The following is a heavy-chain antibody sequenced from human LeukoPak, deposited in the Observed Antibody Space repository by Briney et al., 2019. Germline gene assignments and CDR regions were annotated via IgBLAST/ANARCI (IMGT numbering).Heavy chain of an antibody. CDR2: ISSSSSYI. CDR3: ARGKIGYYYGDYDGY. Sequence: NTGGSLRLSSAASGFTFSSYSMNWVRQAPGKGLEWVSSISSSSSYIYYADSVKGRFTISRDNAKNSLYLQMNSLRDEDTAVYYCARGKIGYYYGDYDGYWGQGTLVTVSS. J-gene: IGHJ4*02. V-gene: IGHV3-21*01. D-gene: IGHD4-17*01. CDR1: GFTFSSYS.